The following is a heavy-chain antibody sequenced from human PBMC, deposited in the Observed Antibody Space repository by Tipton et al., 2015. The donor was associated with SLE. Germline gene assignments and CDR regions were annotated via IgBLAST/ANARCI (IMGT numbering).Heavy chain of an antibody. V-gene: IGHV1-3*01. J-gene: IGHJ1*01. D-gene: IGHD2/OR15-2a*01. Sequence: QSGAEVKKPGASVKVSCKASGYTFTSYAIRWMRQAPGQGLEWMGWINACNRNTKYSQRLQDRVTFTWDTSTSTAYMELSSLRSEDTAVYYCARGHGSSAGTSSTAFFWGQGSLVAASS. CDR3: ARGHGSSAGTSSTAFF. CDR1: GYTFTSYA. CDR2: INACNRNT.